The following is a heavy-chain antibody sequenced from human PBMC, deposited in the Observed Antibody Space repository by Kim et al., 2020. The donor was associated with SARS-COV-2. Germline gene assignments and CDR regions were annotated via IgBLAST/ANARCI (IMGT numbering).Heavy chain of an antibody. J-gene: IGHJ6*03. V-gene: IGHV1-69*13. CDR2: IIPIFGTA. CDR1: GGTFSSYA. CDR3: ASPSVHYDFWSGYYKSYYYYYMDV. Sequence: SVKVSCKASGGTFSSYAISWVRQAPGQGLEWMGGIIPIFGTANYAQKFQGRVTITADESTSTAYMELSSLRSEDTAVYYCASPSVHYDFWSGYYKSYYYYYMDVWGKGTTVTVSS. D-gene: IGHD3-3*01.